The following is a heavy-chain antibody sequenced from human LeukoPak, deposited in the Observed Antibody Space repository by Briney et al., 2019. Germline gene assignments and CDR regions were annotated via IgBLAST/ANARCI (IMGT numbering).Heavy chain of an antibody. D-gene: IGHD4-23*01. V-gene: IGHV1-2*04. CDR3: ARVRRYGGNSEMNY. Sequence: ASVKVSCKASGYTFTGYYMHWVRQAPGQGLEWMGWINPNSGGTNYAQKFQGWVTMTRDTSISTAYMELSSLRSEDTAVYYCARVRRYGGNSEMNYWGQGTLVTVSS. CDR2: INPNSGGT. J-gene: IGHJ4*02. CDR1: GYTFTGYY.